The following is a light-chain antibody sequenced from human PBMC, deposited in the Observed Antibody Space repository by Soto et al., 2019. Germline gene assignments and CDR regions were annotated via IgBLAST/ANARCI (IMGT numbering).Light chain of an antibody. J-gene: IGLJ2*01. V-gene: IGLV1-40*01. CDR2: GNS. CDR3: QSYDSSLSGSV. CDR1: SSNIGAGYD. Sequence: QSVLTQPPSVSGAPGQRVTISCAGSSSNIGAGYDVHWYQQLPGTAPKLLLTGNSYRPSGVPDRFSGSKSGASVSLAITGLQTEYEADYYCQSYDSSLSGSVFGGGTQLTVL.